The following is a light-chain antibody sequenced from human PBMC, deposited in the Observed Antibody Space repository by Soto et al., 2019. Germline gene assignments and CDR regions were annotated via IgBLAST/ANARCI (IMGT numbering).Light chain of an antibody. J-gene: IGKJ2*01. CDR3: QQYGSSPGT. V-gene: IGKV3-20*01. Sequence: DIVLTQSPGTLSLSPGERATLSCRASQNVNNNYLAWYQQKPGQAPRLLIRGASSRASGLPDRFSGSGSGTAFTLTIGRLEPEDFAVYYCQQYGSSPGTFGQGTKLEIK. CDR1: QNVNNNY. CDR2: GAS.